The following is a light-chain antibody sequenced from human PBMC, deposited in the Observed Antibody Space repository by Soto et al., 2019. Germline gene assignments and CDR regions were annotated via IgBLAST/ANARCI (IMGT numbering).Light chain of an antibody. J-gene: IGLJ2*01. CDR3: SSYSSSSTVV. CDR2: DVS. CDR1: SSDVGAYNY. Sequence: QSALTQPASVSGSPGQSITISCTGTSSDVGAYNYVSWYQQHPGKAPKLMIYDVSNRPSGVSNPFSGSKSGNTAPLTISGLPAEDEADYYCSSYSSSSTVVFGGGTKLTVL. V-gene: IGLV2-14*01.